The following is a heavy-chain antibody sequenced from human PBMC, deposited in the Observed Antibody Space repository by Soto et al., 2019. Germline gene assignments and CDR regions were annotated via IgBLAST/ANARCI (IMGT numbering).Heavy chain of an antibody. CDR3: GRARSAAMVTSDY. CDR2: ISGYNDDR. Sequence: QVQLVQSGPEVKKPGASVKVSCKASGYSFSDYGITWVRQSPGQGLQWMGWISGYNDDRNYAQNFQDRITMTTDTSTSTAYVELMSLRSDDLAVYFCGRARSAAMVTSDYWGQGTLVTVSS. V-gene: IGHV1-18*03. D-gene: IGHD5-18*01. CDR1: GYSFSDYG. J-gene: IGHJ4*02.